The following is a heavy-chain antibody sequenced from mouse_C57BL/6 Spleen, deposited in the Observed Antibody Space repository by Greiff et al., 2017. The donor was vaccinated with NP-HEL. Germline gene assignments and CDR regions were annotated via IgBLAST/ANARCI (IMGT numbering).Heavy chain of an antibody. CDR2: IDPSDSET. V-gene: IGHV1-52*01. D-gene: IGHD2-3*01. J-gene: IGHJ2*01. CDR1: GYTFTSYW. CDR3: ARDGYYFFDY. Sequence: VKLQQPGAGLVRPGSSVKLSCKASGYTFTSYWMHWVKQRPIQGLEWIGNIDPSDSETHYNQKFKDKATLTVDKSSSTAYMQLSSLTSEDSAVYYCARDGYYFFDYWGQGTTLTVSS.